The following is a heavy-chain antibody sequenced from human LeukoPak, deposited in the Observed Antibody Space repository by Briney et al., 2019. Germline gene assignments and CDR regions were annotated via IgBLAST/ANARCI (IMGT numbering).Heavy chain of an antibody. Sequence: SETLSLTCTVSGGSISSFYWSWIRQPLGKGLEWIGYIYYTGSTNYNSSLKSRVTISVDTSKNQFSLNLSSVTAADTAVYYCARETSQKGAHYMDVWGKGTTVTISS. CDR1: GGSISSFY. V-gene: IGHV4-59*01. CDR3: ARETSQKGAHYMDV. CDR2: IYYTGST. D-gene: IGHD3-16*01. J-gene: IGHJ6*03.